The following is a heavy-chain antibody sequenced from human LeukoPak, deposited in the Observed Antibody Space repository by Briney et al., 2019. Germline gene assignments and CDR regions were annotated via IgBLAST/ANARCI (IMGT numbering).Heavy chain of an antibody. CDR2: ISAYNGNT. D-gene: IGHD5-18*01. J-gene: IGHJ4*02. CDR1: GYTFTSYG. V-gene: IGHV1-18*01. Sequence: GASVKLSCKASGYTFTSYGISWVRQAPGQGLEWMGWISAYNGNTNYAQKLQGRVTMTTDRSTGTAYMELRSLRSDDTAVYYCARDLGTGPSSNYFDYWGQGALVTVSS. CDR3: ARDLGTGPSSNYFDY.